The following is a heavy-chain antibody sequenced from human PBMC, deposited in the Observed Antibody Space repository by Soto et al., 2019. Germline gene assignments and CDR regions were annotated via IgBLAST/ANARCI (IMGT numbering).Heavy chain of an antibody. CDR3: ARGDYSSSSYYSYGMDV. J-gene: IGHJ6*02. CDR2: IIPILGRA. Sequence: ASVKVSCKASGGTFSSYAISWVRQAPGQGLEWMGGIIPILGRANYAQKFQGRVTITADKSTSTAYMELSSLRSEDTAVYYCARGDYSSSSYYSYGMDVWGQGTTVTVSS. D-gene: IGHD6-6*01. CDR1: GGTFSSYA. V-gene: IGHV1-69*10.